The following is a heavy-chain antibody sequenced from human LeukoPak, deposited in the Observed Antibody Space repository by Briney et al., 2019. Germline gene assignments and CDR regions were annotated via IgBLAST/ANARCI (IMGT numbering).Heavy chain of an antibody. CDR2: INHSGST. V-gene: IGHV4-34*01. CDR1: GGSFSGYY. CDR3: ARHTYDYVWGSYRSSHFDY. J-gene: IGHJ4*02. D-gene: IGHD3-16*02. Sequence: SETLSLTCAVYGGSFSGYYWSWIRQPPGKGLEWIGEINHSGSTNYNPSLKSRVTISVDTSKNQFSLKLSSVTAADTAVYYCARHTYDYVWGSYRSSHFDYWGQGTLVTVSS.